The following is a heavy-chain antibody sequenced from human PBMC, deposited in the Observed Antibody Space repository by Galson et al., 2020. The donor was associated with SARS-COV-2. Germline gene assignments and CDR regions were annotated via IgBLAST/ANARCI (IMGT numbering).Heavy chain of an antibody. CDR1: GFTFSSSA. D-gene: IGHD3-22*01. CDR2: ISYDGTTR. Sequence: QLGESLKISCAASGFTFSSSAMHWVRQAPGKGLEWVAIISYDGTTRYNSDSVKGRFNISRDISKNTLYLQMNRLRPEDTGVYYCARETDDHSSSLYDYWGQGTLVTVS. CDR3: ARETDDHSSSLYDY. V-gene: IGHV3-30*04. J-gene: IGHJ4*02.